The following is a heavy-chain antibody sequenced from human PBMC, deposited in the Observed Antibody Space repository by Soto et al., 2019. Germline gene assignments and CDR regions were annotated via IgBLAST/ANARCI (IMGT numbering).Heavy chain of an antibody. Sequence: SLTCTVSGCSIISSSYYWGWIRQPPGKGLEWIGTIYYSGSTYCNPSLKSRVTISVDTSKNQFSLKLSSVTAADTAVYYCARLPLGRGLYCSSSLRFDPCGQGTLV. V-gene: IGHV4-39*01. CDR1: GCSIISSSYY. CDR3: ARLPLGRGLYCSSSLRFDP. D-gene: IGHD6-6*01. CDR2: IYYSGST. J-gene: IGHJ5*02.